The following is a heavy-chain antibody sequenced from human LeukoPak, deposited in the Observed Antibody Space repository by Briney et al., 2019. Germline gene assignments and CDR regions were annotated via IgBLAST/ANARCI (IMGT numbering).Heavy chain of an antibody. J-gene: IGHJ4*02. V-gene: IGHV1-18*01. Sequence: ASVTVSCKASGYTFSIYAISWVRQAPGQGLEWMGWISAYNGNTDYVQKFQGRVTMTTDTSTSTAYMELSGLRSDDTAVYYCASGQWLVADIDYWGQGTLVTVSS. CDR1: GYTFSIYA. CDR3: ASGQWLVADIDY. D-gene: IGHD6-19*01. CDR2: ISAYNGNT.